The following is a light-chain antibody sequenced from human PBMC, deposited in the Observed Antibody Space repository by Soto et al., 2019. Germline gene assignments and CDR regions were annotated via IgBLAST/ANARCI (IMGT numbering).Light chain of an antibody. CDR2: DAS. CDR1: QSISSW. V-gene: IGKV1-5*01. CDR3: QQYNSYWT. J-gene: IGKJ1*01. Sequence: DIQMTQAPSTLSASVGDRVTITCRASQSISSWLAWYQQKPGKAPKLLIYDASSLESGVPSRFSGSGSGTEFTLTISSLQPDDFATYYSQQYNSYWTFGQGTKVEIK.